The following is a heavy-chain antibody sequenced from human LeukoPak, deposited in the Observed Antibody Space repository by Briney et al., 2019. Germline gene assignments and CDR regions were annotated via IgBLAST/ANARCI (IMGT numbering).Heavy chain of an antibody. CDR2: IIPIFGTA. V-gene: IGHV1-69*06. CDR1: GGTFSSYA. CDR3: ARERRVTIFGVVFDAFDI. Sequence: SVKVSCKASGGTFSSYAISWVRQAPGQGLEWMGGIIPIFGTANYAQKFQGRVTITADKSTSTAYMELSSLRSEDTAVYYCARERRVTIFGVVFDAFDIWGQGTMVTVSS. D-gene: IGHD3-3*01. J-gene: IGHJ3*02.